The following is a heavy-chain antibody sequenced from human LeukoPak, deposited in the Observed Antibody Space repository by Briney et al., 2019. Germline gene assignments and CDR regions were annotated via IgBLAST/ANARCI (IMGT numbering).Heavy chain of an antibody. CDR3: ARDGSSWYEDPYYFDY. CDR2: IKSKTDGGTT. D-gene: IGHD6-13*01. V-gene: IGHV3-15*01. J-gene: IGHJ4*02. CDR1: GFTFSNAW. Sequence: PGGSLRLSCAASGFTFSNAWMSWVRQAPGKGLEWVGRIKSKTDGGTTDYAAPVKGRFTISRDNAKNSLYLQMNSLRAEDTAVYYCARDGSSWYEDPYYFDYWGQGTLVTVSS.